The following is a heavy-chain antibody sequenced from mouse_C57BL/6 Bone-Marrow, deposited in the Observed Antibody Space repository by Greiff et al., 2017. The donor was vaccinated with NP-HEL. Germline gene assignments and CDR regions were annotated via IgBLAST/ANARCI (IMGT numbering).Heavy chain of an antibody. CDR1: GYTFPSYW. CDR3: ARGDYYGSSDY. J-gene: IGHJ2*01. Sequence: QVQLQQPGAELVMPGASVKLSRKASGYTFPSYWMHWVKPRPGQGLEWIGEIDPSDRYSNYNQKFKGKSTLTVDKSSSTDYMQRRSLTSEDSAVYYCARGDYYGSSDYWGQGTTLTVSS. D-gene: IGHD1-1*01. CDR2: IDPSDRYS. V-gene: IGHV1-69*01.